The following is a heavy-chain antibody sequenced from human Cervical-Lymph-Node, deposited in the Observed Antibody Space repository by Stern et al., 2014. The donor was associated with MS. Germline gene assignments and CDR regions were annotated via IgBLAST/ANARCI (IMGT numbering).Heavy chain of an antibody. CDR1: GYRFTTHW. J-gene: IGHJ4*02. V-gene: IGHV5-51*01. CDR3: ARHPYSGDFSYGGGFDY. CDR2: VYPGDSYT. D-gene: IGHD1-26*01. Sequence: EVQLVESGAEVKKSGESLKISCKGSGYRFTTHWIAWVRQTPGKGLEWMGIVYPGDSYTTYSPSFQGQVTISADKSINTAYLHWSSLKASDTAMYYCARHPYSGDFSYGGGFDYWGQGTLVTVSS.